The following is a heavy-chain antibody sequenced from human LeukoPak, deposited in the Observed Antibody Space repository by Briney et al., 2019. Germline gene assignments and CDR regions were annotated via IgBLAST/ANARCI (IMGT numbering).Heavy chain of an antibody. CDR3: ARSPRLAMVRGSIDY. CDR2: IYYSGST. CDR1: GDSISSSDYY. J-gene: IGHJ4*02. Sequence: SETLSLTCTVSGDSISSSDYYWSWICQPPGKGLEWIGFIYYSGSTYYNPSLKSRVTISVDTSKNQFSLRLSSVTAADTAVYYCARSPRLAMVRGSIDYWGQGTLVTVPS. V-gene: IGHV4-30-4*08. D-gene: IGHD3-10*01.